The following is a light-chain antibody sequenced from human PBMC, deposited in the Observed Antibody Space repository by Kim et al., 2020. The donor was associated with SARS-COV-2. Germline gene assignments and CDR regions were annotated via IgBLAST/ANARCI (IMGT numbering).Light chain of an antibody. CDR3: QQYDNLPWT. V-gene: IGKV1-33*01. Sequence: DIQMTQSPSSLSASVGDRVTITCQASQDINDSLNWYQQKPGKAPKVVIYDASNLQIGVPSRFSGSGSGTEFNFTISSLQPEDIATYYCQQYDNLPWTFGQGTKVDIK. J-gene: IGKJ1*01. CDR2: DAS. CDR1: QDINDS.